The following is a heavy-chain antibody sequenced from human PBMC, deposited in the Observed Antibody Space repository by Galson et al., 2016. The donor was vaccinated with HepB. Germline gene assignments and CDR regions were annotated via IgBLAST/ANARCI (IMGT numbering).Heavy chain of an antibody. Sequence: SLRLSCAASGFTFSGSAVHWVRQASGKGLEWVGRIRSRTNNYATAYAASVKGRFTVTRDDSENTAYLKMNSLKTEATAVYYCTRPVWGLWGQGSLVTVSS. V-gene: IGHV3-73*01. CDR3: TRPVWGL. J-gene: IGHJ4*02. CDR1: GFTFSGSA. D-gene: IGHD7-27*01. CDR2: IRSRTNNYAT.